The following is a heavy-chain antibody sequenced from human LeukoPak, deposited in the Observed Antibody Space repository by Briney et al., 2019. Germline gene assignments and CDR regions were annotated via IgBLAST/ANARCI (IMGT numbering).Heavy chain of an antibody. Sequence: GGSLRLSCAASGFTFSSYEMNWVRQAPGKGLEWVSAISGSGGSTYYADSLRGRFTISRDNAKNSLYLQMNSLRAEDTALYFCASGIRERGFDYWGQGTLVTVSS. CDR1: GFTFSSYE. CDR3: ASGIRERGFDY. J-gene: IGHJ4*02. D-gene: IGHD1-1*01. V-gene: IGHV3-48*03. CDR2: ISGSGGST.